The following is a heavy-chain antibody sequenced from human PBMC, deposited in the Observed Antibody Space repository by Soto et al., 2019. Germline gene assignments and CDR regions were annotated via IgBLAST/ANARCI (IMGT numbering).Heavy chain of an antibody. D-gene: IGHD3-10*01. CDR2: IYHSGST. CDR3: ARDSGSGSHDDYYYYGMDV. J-gene: IGHJ6*02. V-gene: IGHV4-4*02. Sequence: SETLSLTCAVSGGSISSSNWWSWVRQPPGKGPEWIGEIYHSGSTNYNPSLKSRVTMSVDTSKNQFSLKLSSVTAADTAVYYCARDSGSGSHDDYYYYGMDVWGQGTKVTVSS. CDR1: GGSISSSNW.